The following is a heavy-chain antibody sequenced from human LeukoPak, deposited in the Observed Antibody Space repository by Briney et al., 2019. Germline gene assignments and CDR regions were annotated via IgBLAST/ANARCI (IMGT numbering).Heavy chain of an antibody. CDR1: VYTFTTYD. D-gene: IGHD6-19*01. V-gene: IGHV1-8*03. CDR2: MNPKSGNT. J-gene: IGHJ4*02. CDR3: ARVAGSIDY. Sequence: GASVTVSCKASVYTFTTYDINWVRQATGQGLEWMGWMNPKSGNTGYAQNFQGRVTITRDTSISTAYMELSGLRSEDTAVYYCARVAGSIDYWGQGTLVTVSS.